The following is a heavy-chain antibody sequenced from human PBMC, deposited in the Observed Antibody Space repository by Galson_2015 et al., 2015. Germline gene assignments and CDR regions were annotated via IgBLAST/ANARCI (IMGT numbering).Heavy chain of an antibody. Sequence: SLRLSCAASGFTFGDYAITWVRQAPGKGLQWVGFTRSKAYGGATEYATSVKGRFTISRDDSKNSLYVQMNSLKTEDTAVYYCGRDGMRGGDFDYWGRGTLVTVSS. CDR2: TRSKAYGGAT. CDR1: GFTFGDYA. D-gene: IGHD1-26*01. J-gene: IGHJ4*02. V-gene: IGHV3-49*04. CDR3: GRDGMRGGDFDY.